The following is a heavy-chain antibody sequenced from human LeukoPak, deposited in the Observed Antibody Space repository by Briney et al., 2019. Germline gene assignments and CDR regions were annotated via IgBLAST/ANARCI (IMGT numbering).Heavy chain of an antibody. V-gene: IGHV3-30*02. Sequence: GGSLRPSCAASGFTFSSYGMHWVRQAPGKGLEWVAFIRYDGSNKYYADSVKGRFTISRDNSKNTLYLQMNSLRAEDTAVYYCAKDRIGGYSYGVDFDYWGQGTLVTVSS. D-gene: IGHD5-18*01. CDR2: IRYDGSNK. CDR3: AKDRIGGYSYGVDFDY. J-gene: IGHJ4*02. CDR1: GFTFSSYG.